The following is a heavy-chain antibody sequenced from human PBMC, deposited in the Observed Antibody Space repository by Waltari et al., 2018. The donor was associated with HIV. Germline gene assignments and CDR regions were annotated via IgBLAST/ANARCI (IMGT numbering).Heavy chain of an antibody. J-gene: IGHJ6*02. CDR2: MNPNSGNT. CDR3: ARALSITMIVVVTRGMDV. Sequence: VQLVQSGAEVKKPGASVKVSCKASGYTFTSYDINWVRQATGQGIEWMGWMNPNSGNTGYAQKFQCRVTMTRNTSISTAYMELSSLRSEDTAVYYCARALSITMIVVVTRGMDVWGQGTTVTVSS. V-gene: IGHV1-8*01. CDR1: GYTFTSYD. D-gene: IGHD3-22*01.